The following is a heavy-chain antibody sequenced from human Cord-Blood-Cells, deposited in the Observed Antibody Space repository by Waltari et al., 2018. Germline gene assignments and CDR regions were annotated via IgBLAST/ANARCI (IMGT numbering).Heavy chain of an antibody. CDR2: ISSSSSTR. J-gene: IGHJ4*02. CDR1: GFTFSSFR. D-gene: IGHD3-16*01. CDR3: ARVTRMHFDY. Sequence: EVQLVESGGGLVQPGGSLRLSCAASGFTFSSFRMTWVREAPGKGLELGSYISSSSSTRYYADSVKGRFTISRDNAKNSLYLQMNSLRDEDTAVYYCARVTRMHFDYGGQGTLVTVSS. V-gene: IGHV3-48*02.